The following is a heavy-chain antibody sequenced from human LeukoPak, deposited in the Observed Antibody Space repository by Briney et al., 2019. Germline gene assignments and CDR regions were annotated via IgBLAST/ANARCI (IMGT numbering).Heavy chain of an antibody. CDR1: GYTFTSYA. CDR3: ARDAKELITIFGVEFDY. J-gene: IGHJ4*02. CDR2: INTNTGNP. D-gene: IGHD3-3*01. Sequence: ASVKVSCKASGYTFTSYAMNWVRQAPGQGLEWMGWINTNTGNPTYAQGFTGRFVFSLDTSVSTAYLQVSSLKAEDTAVYYCARDAKELITIFGVEFDYWGQGTLVTVSS. V-gene: IGHV7-4-1*02.